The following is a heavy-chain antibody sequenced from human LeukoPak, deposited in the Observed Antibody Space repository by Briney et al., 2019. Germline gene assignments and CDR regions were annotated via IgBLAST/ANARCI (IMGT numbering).Heavy chain of an antibody. CDR1: GITFSNYA. Sequence: GGSLRLSCSASGITFSNYAMHWVRQAPGKGLQYVSAITSNGGSTYYADSVKGRFTISRDNSKNTLYLQMSSLGAEDTAVYYCVTRGWLQSPFDYWGQGTLVIVSS. CDR2: ITSNGGST. CDR3: VTRGWLQSPFDY. V-gene: IGHV3-64D*06. D-gene: IGHD5-24*01. J-gene: IGHJ4*02.